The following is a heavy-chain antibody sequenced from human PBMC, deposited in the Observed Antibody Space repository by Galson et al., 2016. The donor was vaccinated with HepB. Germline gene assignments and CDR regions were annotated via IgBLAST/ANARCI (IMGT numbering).Heavy chain of an antibody. CDR2: IIPIFGAT. D-gene: IGHD7-27*01. Sequence: SVKVSCKASGGSFSSYAISWVRQAPGQGLEWMGGIIPIFGATNYAQKFQGRVTIAADASTSTVSLEVSSLRSEDTAVYYCARGVPSNWASEGFDPWGQGTLVTVSS. CDR1: GGSFSSYA. V-gene: IGHV1-69*13. CDR3: ARGVPSNWASEGFDP. J-gene: IGHJ5*02.